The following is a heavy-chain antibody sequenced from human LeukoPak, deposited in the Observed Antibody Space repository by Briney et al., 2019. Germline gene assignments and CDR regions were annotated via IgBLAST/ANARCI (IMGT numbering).Heavy chain of an antibody. CDR3: ARDCGGDSYLGAFDI. V-gene: IGHV4-59*13. J-gene: IGHJ3*02. D-gene: IGHD2-21*02. CDR2: VYYSGTT. Sequence: TSETLSLTCSVSGGSIHTYYWTWIRQPPGKGLEWLGNVYYSGTTYYNPSFKSRLTISVDTSKNQFSLKLNSVTAADTAVYFCARDCGGDSYLGAFDIWGQGTMVTVSS. CDR1: GGSIHTYY.